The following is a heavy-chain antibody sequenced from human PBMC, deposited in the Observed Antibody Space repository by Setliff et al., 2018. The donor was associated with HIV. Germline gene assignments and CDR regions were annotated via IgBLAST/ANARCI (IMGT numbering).Heavy chain of an antibody. CDR1: GGSFSGYF. CDR3: ARGLVGATERYFFDS. D-gene: IGHD1-26*01. J-gene: IGHJ4*02. CDR2: INHSGST. Sequence: SETLSLTCAVYGGSFSGYFWSWIRQPPGKGLEWIGKINHSGSTTYNPSLKSRITMSVDTSKNQFSLKLSSVTAADTAVYYRARGLVGATERYFFDSWGQGTLVTVSS. V-gene: IGHV4-34*01.